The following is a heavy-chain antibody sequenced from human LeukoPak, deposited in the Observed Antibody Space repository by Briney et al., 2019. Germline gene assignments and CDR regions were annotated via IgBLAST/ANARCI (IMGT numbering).Heavy chain of an antibody. V-gene: IGHV3-7*01. CDR3: ARSRTTVTFDY. Sequence: GGSLRLSCAASGFTFSGFWMSWVRQAPGKGLEWVANIKEDGTGKYYVDSVKGRFTISRDNAKNSLYLQMNSLRAEDTAVYYCARSRTTVTFDYWGQGTLVTVSS. J-gene: IGHJ4*02. CDR2: IKEDGTGK. D-gene: IGHD4-17*01. CDR1: GFTFSGFW.